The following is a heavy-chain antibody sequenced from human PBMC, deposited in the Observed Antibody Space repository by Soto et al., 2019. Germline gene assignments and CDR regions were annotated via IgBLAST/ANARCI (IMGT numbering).Heavy chain of an antibody. J-gene: IGHJ5*02. V-gene: IGHV4-61*03. Sequence: QVHLQESRPGLVKASDTLSLTCTVFGASISSGTYYWTWIRQAPGKGLEWVGHIYYTGSTKYNPALNDRVTISVDTSKNHFSLQLTSVAAADTAVYYCARGAGFSYASTWFDIWGQGTLVTVSS. CDR1: GASISSGTYY. CDR2: IYYTGST. CDR3: ARGAGFSYASTWFDI. D-gene: IGHD5-18*01.